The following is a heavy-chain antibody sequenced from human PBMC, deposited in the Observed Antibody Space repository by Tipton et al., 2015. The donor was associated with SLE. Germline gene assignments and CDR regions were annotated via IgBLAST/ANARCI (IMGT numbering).Heavy chain of an antibody. Sequence: SLRLSCAASGFALSGYAMHWVRQAPGKGLDWVAVISYDGGNKNYADSVKGRFTISSDNSRNTLYLQMDSLRTEDTAVYYCARDPYTIDSTHTGGYWGQGTLVTVSS. CDR2: ISYDGGNK. CDR1: GFALSGYA. D-gene: IGHD5-24*01. CDR3: ARDPYTIDSTHTGGY. J-gene: IGHJ4*02. V-gene: IGHV3-30*14.